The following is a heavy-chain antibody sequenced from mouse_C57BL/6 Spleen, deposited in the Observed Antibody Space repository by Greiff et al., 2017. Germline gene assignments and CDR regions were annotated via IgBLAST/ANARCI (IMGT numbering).Heavy chain of an antibody. CDR3: ARSYYSNYLFAY. J-gene: IGHJ3*01. Sequence: EVQLQESGPGLVKPSQSLSLTCSVTGYSITSGYYWNWIRQFPGNKLEWMGYISYDGSNNYNPSLKNRISITRDTSKNQFFLKLNSVTTEDTATYYCARSYYSNYLFAYWGQGTLVTVSA. V-gene: IGHV3-6*01. CDR1: GYSITSGYY. CDR2: ISYDGSN. D-gene: IGHD2-5*01.